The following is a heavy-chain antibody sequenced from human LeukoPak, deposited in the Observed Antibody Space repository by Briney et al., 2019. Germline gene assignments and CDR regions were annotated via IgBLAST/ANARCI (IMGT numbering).Heavy chain of an antibody. D-gene: IGHD4-11*01. V-gene: IGHV3-23*01. CDR1: GFTFSSYA. Sequence: PGGSLRLSCAASGFTFSSYAMSWVRQAPGKGLEWVSAISGSGGSTYYADSVKGRFTISRDNSKNTLYLQMNSLRAEDTAVYYCASFRGRHTATGTFDYWGQGTLVTVSS. J-gene: IGHJ4*02. CDR2: ISGSGGST. CDR3: ASFRGRHTATGTFDY.